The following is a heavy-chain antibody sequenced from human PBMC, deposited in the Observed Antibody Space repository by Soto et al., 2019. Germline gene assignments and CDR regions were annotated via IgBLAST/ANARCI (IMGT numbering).Heavy chain of an antibody. V-gene: IGHV1-18*01. D-gene: IGHD3-22*01. J-gene: IGHJ6*02. CDR1: GYTFTSYG. CDR3: ARGGYYDSSGSRNYHYYGMNV. Sequence: QVQLVQSGAEVKKPGASVKVSCKASGYTFTSYGINWVRQAPGQGLEWLGWISPCDGYTNYAQILQGRVYMTTDTSTKTAYMELRSLRSDDTAMYYCARGGYYDSSGSRNYHYYGMNVWGQGTTVTVSS. CDR2: ISPCDGYT.